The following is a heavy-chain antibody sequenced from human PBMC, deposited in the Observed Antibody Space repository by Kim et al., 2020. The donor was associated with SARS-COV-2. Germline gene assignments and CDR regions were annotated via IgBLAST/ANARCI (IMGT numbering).Heavy chain of an antibody. V-gene: IGHV5-51*01. D-gene: IGHD6-13*01. J-gene: IGHJ4*02. CDR3: ARHEYRSSWYGADY. Sequence: SPSFQGQVTISADKSISTAYLQWSSLKASDTAMYYCARHEYRSSWYGADYWGQGTLVTVSS.